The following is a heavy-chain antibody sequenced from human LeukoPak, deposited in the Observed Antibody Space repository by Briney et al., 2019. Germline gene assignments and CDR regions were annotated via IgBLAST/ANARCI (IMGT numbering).Heavy chain of an antibody. D-gene: IGHD6-19*01. J-gene: IGHJ4*02. CDR2: INHSGST. Sequence: PSETLSLTCAVYGGSFSGYYWSWIRQPPGKGLEWIGEINHSGSTNYNPSLKSRVTISVDTSKNQFSLKLSSVTAADTAIYYCARIYSRGWSLDYWGPGTLVTVSS. CDR3: ARIYSRGWSLDY. CDR1: GGSFSGYY. V-gene: IGHV4-34*01.